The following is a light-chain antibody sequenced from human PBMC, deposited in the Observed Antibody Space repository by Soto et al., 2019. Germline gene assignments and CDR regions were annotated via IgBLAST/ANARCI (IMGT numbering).Light chain of an antibody. Sequence: EIVLTQSPGTLSLSPGDRATISCRASQSVSSSLLFWYQQKPGQAPMLLIYGAASMATGIPDRFSGSGSGTDFTLTISRLQPEDFAVYYCQHYCSSHFTFGHGTKVDIK. J-gene: IGKJ3*01. V-gene: IGKV3-20*01. CDR1: QSVSSSL. CDR2: GAA. CDR3: QHYCSSHFT.